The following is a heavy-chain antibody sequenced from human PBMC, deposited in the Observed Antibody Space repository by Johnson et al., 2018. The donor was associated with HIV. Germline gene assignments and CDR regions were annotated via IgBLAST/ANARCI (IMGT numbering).Heavy chain of an antibody. CDR3: AREGYYGSGSYNAFDI. CDR2: ISYDGSNK. J-gene: IGHJ3*02. CDR1: GFTFSSYG. D-gene: IGHD3-10*01. V-gene: IGHV3-30*19. Sequence: VQLVESGGGVVQPGRSLRLSCAASGFTFSSYGMHWVRQAPGKGLEWVAVISYDGSNKYYADSVKGRFTISRDNSKNTLYLQMNSLRAEDTAVYYCAREGYYGSGSYNAFDIWGQGTMVTVSS.